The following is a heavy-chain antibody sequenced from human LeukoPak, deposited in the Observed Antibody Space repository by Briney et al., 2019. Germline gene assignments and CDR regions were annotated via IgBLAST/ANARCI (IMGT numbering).Heavy chain of an antibody. CDR2: IIPIFGTA. D-gene: IGHD6-19*01. J-gene: IGHJ4*02. Sequence: SVKVSCKASGGTFSSYAISWVRQAPGQGLEWMGGIIPIFGTANYAQKFQGRVTITADESTSTAYMELSSLRSEDTAVYYCARDRYSSGYNFDYWGQGTLVTVSS. V-gene: IGHV1-69*13. CDR1: GGTFSSYA. CDR3: ARDRYSSGYNFDY.